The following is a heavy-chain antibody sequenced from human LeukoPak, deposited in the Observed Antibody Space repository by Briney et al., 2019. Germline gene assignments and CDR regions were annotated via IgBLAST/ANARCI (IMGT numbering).Heavy chain of an antibody. J-gene: IGHJ4*02. D-gene: IGHD3-9*01. CDR3: ARSYYDILTGFFFDY. V-gene: IGHV4-31*03. CDR1: GGSTSSGRYY. Sequence: SQTLSLTCTVSGGSTSSGRYYWSWIRQHPRKGLEWIGYIYYSGSAYYNPSLKSRVTISKDTSKTQFSLRLSSVTAADTAVYYCARSYYDILTGFFFDYWGQGTLVTVSS. CDR2: IYYSGSA.